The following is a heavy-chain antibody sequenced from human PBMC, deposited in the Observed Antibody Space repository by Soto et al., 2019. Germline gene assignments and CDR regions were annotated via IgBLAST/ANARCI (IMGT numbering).Heavy chain of an antibody. J-gene: IGHJ5*02. V-gene: IGHV3-53*01. CDR1: GCTVSSNY. CDR3: ARDPPDYGDYVGFDP. Sequence: EVQLVESGGGLIQPGGSLRLSCAASGCTVSSNYMSWVRQAPGKGLEWVSVIYSGGSTYYADSVKGRFTISRDNSKNTLYLQMNSLRAEDTAVYYCARDPPDYGDYVGFDPWGQGTLVTVSS. CDR2: IYSGGST. D-gene: IGHD4-17*01.